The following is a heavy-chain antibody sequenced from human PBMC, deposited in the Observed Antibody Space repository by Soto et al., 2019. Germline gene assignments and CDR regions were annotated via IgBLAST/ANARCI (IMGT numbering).Heavy chain of an antibody. J-gene: IGHJ3*01. CDR3: ARRHYYDSSDYYPGAFDV. CDR2: IYYTGNT. CDR1: GDSVTSSAYS. D-gene: IGHD3-22*01. V-gene: IGHV4-61*08. Sequence: SETLSLTCTVSGDSVTSSAYSWCWIRQPPGKGLEWIGFIYYTGNTNHSPSLKSRASISMDTSKNQLSLTLNSVTAADTAIYYCARRHYYDSSDYYPGAFDVWGQGKMVTVS.